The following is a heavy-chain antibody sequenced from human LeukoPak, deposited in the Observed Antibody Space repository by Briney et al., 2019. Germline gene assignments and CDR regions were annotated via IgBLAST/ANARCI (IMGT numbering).Heavy chain of an antibody. CDR2: INHSGST. CDR3: ARGRRSDIVATIFGGNSFDY. D-gene: IGHD5-12*01. CDR1: GGSFSGYY. Sequence: SETLSLTCAVYGGSFSGYYWSWIRQPPGKGLEWIGEINHSGSTNYNPSLKSRVTISVDTSKNQFSLTLSSVTAADTAVYYCARGRRSDIVATIFGGNSFDYWGQGTLVTVSS. V-gene: IGHV4-34*01. J-gene: IGHJ4*02.